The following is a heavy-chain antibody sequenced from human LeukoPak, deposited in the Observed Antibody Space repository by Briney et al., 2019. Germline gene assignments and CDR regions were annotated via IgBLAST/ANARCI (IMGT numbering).Heavy chain of an antibody. Sequence: ASVKVSCKASGYTFTGYYMHWVRQAPGQGLEWMGWINPNSGGTNYAQKFQGRVTMTRDTSISTAYMELSRLRSDDTAVYYCARGNTIAAKYYFDYWGQGTLVTVPS. CDR3: ARGNTIAAKYYFDY. D-gene: IGHD6-13*01. J-gene: IGHJ4*02. CDR1: GYTFTGYY. CDR2: INPNSGGT. V-gene: IGHV1-2*02.